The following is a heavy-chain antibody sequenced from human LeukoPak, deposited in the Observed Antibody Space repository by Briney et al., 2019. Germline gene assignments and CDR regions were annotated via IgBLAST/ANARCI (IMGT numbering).Heavy chain of an antibody. CDR1: GFTFSSYS. Sequence: GGSLRLSCAASGFTFSSYSMNWVRQAPGKGLEWVSSITGSSYSIYYADSVKGRFTISRDNAKNSLYLQMNSLRVEDTGIYYCVKVAKYYYGSETYYFFEHWGQGTPVTASS. J-gene: IGHJ4*02. CDR2: ITGSSYSI. D-gene: IGHD3-10*01. V-gene: IGHV3-21*01. CDR3: VKVAKYYYGSETYYFFEH.